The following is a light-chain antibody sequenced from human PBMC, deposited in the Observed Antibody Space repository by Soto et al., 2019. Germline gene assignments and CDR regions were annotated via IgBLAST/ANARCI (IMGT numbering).Light chain of an antibody. CDR2: GAS. CDR3: QQYGDWPLT. CDR1: QSVSSSY. Sequence: EIVLTQSPGTLSLSPGERATLSCRASQSVSSSYLAWYQQKPGQAPRLLIYGASSRATGIPDRFSGSGSGTDFTLIISSLQSEDFAVYYCQQYGDWPLTFGGGTKVDIK. V-gene: IGKV3-20*01. J-gene: IGKJ4*01.